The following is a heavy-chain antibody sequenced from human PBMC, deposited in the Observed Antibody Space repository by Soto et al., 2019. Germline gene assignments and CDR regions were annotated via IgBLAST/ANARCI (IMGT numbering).Heavy chain of an antibody. CDR3: ARHSSGMGGYYFDY. J-gene: IGHJ4*02. V-gene: IGHV4-31*03. CDR2: IYYSGST. CDR1: GGSISSGGYY. Sequence: QVQLQESGPGLVKPSQTLSLTCTVSGGSISSGGYYWSWIRQHPGKGLEWIGYIYYSGSTYYNPSLKSRVTISVNTSKNQFSLKLSSVTAADTAVYYWARHSSGMGGYYFDYWGQRTLVTVSS. D-gene: IGHD6-19*01.